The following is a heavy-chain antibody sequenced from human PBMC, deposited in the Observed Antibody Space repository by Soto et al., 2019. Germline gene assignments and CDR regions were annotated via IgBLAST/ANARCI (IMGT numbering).Heavy chain of an antibody. V-gene: IGHV3-30*18. Sequence: QVQLVESGGGVVQPGTSLRLAFAASGFTLSNIGMQWVRQAPGKGLEWVAVISAGGNTKYYADSVKGRFTISRDNSKNTLFLQMNSLRTEDTAMYYCAKESGGERYAAYFDYWGQGTLVTVSS. CDR2: ISAGGNTK. J-gene: IGHJ4*02. CDR3: AKESGGERYAAYFDY. D-gene: IGHD2-21*01. CDR1: GFTLSNIG.